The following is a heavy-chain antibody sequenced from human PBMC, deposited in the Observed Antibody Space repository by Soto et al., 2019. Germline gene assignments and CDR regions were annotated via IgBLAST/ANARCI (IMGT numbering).Heavy chain of an antibody. D-gene: IGHD6-19*01. CDR1: GYSISSGYY. CDR2: IYHSGST. J-gene: IGHJ5*02. V-gene: IGHV4-38-2*01. CDR3: ARRSLSSGWFDH. Sequence: PXETLPRRFAVSGYSISSGYYWGWIRQPPGKGLEWIGSIYHSGSTYYNPSLKSRVTISVDTSKNQFSLKLSSVTAADTAVYYCARRSLSSGWFDHWAQGTLVTVSS.